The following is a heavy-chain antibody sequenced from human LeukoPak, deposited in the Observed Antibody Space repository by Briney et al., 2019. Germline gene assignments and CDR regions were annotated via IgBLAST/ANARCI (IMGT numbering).Heavy chain of an antibody. J-gene: IGHJ3*01. CDR3: ARVLNQVTTYGSSGYYDSGAFDV. CDR1: GFTFSSYA. D-gene: IGHD3-22*01. Sequence: GGSLRLSCAASGFTFSSYAMSWVRQAPGKGLEWVSSSGDNTRYADSVKGRFTISSDNAKNALYLQMNSLRAEDTAVYYCARVLNQVTTYGSSGYYDSGAFDVWGQGTMVTVSS. V-gene: IGHV3-23*01. CDR2: SGDNT.